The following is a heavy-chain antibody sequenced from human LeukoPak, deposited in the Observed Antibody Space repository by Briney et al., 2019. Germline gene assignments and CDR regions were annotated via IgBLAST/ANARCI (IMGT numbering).Heavy chain of an antibody. D-gene: IGHD2-2*01. CDR1: GDSISSGTSY. CDR2: IHSSGST. CDR3: ARHGARYRGSSGCMNLFDH. J-gene: IGHJ4*02. Sequence: SETLSLTCTVSGDSISSGTSYWGWIRQPPGKGLEWIGTIHSSGSTWHHPSLKTRVTMPVDTSTNQFSLKMTSVTAADTAVYYCARHGARYRGSSGCMNLFDHWGQGTLVTVSS. V-gene: IGHV4-39*01.